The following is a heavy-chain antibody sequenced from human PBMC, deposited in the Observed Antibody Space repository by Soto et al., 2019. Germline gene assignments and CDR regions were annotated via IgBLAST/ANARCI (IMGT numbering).Heavy chain of an antibody. Sequence: QARWSLRLSCATSVFTFISYGMHWVRQAPGKGLEWVAVISYDGSNKYYADSVKGRFTVSRDNSKNTLYLQMNSLRAEDTAVYYCAKAFTSGSSTDYWGQGTLVTVSS. D-gene: IGHD1-26*01. CDR3: AKAFTSGSSTDY. CDR1: VFTFISYG. V-gene: IGHV3-30*18. J-gene: IGHJ4*02. CDR2: ISYDGSNK.